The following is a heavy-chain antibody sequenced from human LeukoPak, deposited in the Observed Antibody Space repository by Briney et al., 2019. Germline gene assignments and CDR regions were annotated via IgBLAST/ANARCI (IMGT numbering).Heavy chain of an antibody. Sequence: SETLPLTCAVYGGSFRGYYWSWIRQPPGKGLEWIGEINHSGSTNYNPSLKSRVTISVDTSKNQFSLKLSSVTAADTAVYYCAITSYYDFWSGYNWFDPWGQGTLVTVSS. CDR1: GGSFRGYY. V-gene: IGHV4-34*01. CDR3: AITSYYDFWSGYNWFDP. D-gene: IGHD3-3*01. CDR2: INHSGST. J-gene: IGHJ5*02.